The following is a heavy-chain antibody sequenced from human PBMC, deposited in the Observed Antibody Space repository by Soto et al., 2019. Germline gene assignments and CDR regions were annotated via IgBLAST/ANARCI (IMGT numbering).Heavy chain of an antibody. Sequence: QITLKESGPTLVKPTQTLTLTCTFSGFSLSINGVAVGWIRQPPGQALEWLALIYWDDDQRYNPSLKNRLTITKYTSRNQVVLTMTNMDPVDTATYYCAHKRDVSRGFKYWGQGTLVTVSS. CDR3: AHKRDVSRGFKY. D-gene: IGHD3-10*01. CDR2: IYWDDDQ. CDR1: GFSLSINGVA. J-gene: IGHJ4*02. V-gene: IGHV2-5*02.